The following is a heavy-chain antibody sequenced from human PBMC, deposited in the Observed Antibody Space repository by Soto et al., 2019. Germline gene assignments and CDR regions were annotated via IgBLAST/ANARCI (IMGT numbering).Heavy chain of an antibody. CDR3: AKGDCSGGRCYRGFDY. V-gene: IGHV3-23*01. CDR1: GFRFSNYD. CDR2: VSASGSIT. J-gene: IGHJ4*02. D-gene: IGHD2-15*01. Sequence: EVQVLGSGGGLVQPGGSLRLSCAASGFRFSNYDMSWVRQVPGKGLEWVSGVSASGSITSYADSAKGRFTISRDNAKNTMFLQMNSLRAEDTAVYFCAKGDCSGGRCYRGFDYWGQGTLVTVSA.